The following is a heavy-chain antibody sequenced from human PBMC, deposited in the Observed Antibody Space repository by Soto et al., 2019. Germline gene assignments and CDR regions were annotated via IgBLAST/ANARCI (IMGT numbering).Heavy chain of an antibody. Sequence: SVKVSCKASGGTFSSYAISWVRQAPGQGLEWMGGIIPTFGTANYAQKFQGRVTITADESTSTAYMELSSLRSEDTAVYYCAKDWAYYYGSGTSAPWAQGNLVTVSS. D-gene: IGHD3-10*01. V-gene: IGHV1-69*13. J-gene: IGHJ5*02. CDR3: AKDWAYYYGSGTSAP. CDR1: GGTFSSYA. CDR2: IIPTFGTA.